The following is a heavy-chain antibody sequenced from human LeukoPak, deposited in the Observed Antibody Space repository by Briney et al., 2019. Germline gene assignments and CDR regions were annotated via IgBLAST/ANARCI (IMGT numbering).Heavy chain of an antibody. CDR2: ISGSGGST. V-gene: IGHV3-23*01. Sequence: PGGSLRLSCAASGFTFSSYAMSWVRQAPGKGLEWVSAISGSGGSTYYADSVKGRFTISRDNSKNTLYLQMNSLRAEDTAVYYCARVRRYYYDSSVKGAFDIWGQGTMVTVS. CDR1: GFTFSSYA. D-gene: IGHD3-22*01. J-gene: IGHJ3*02. CDR3: ARVRRYYYDSSVKGAFDI.